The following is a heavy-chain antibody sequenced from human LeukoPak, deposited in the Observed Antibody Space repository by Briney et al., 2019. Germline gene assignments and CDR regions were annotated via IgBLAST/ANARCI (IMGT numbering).Heavy chain of an antibody. D-gene: IGHD6-13*01. Sequence: GPVKVSCKASGGTFSSYAISWVRQAPGQGLEWMGWISAYNGNTNYAQKLQGRVTMTTDTSTSTAYMELRSLRSDDTAVYYCATSGIAAAGSFDYWGQGTLVTVSS. J-gene: IGHJ4*02. CDR2: ISAYNGNT. V-gene: IGHV1-18*01. CDR1: GGTFSSYA. CDR3: ATSGIAAAGSFDY.